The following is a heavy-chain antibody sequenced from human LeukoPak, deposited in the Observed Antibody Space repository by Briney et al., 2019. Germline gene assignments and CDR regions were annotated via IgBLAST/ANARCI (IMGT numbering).Heavy chain of an antibody. J-gene: IGHJ4*02. D-gene: IGHD1-7*01. CDR1: GFTFSSYA. V-gene: IGHV3-23*01. CDR3: ASTQYNWNYLNYFDY. CDR2: VSGSGGST. Sequence: PGGSLRLSCAASGFTFSSYAMSWVRQAPGKGLEWVSAVSGSGGSTYYADSVKGRFTISRDNSKNTLYLQMNSLRAEDTAVYYCASTQYNWNYLNYFDYWGQGTLVTVSS.